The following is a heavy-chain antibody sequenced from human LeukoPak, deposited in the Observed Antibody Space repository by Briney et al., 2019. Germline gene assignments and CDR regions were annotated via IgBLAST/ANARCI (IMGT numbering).Heavy chain of an antibody. CDR1: GYTFTSYY. CDR2: INSSGGST. CDR3: ARDPEDGNGDYRNWFDP. Sequence: GASVKVSCKASGYTFTSYYMHWVRQAPGQGLEWMGIINSSGGSTSYAQKFQGRVTMTRDTSTSTVYMELSSLRSEDTAVYYCARDPEDGNGDYRNWFDPWGQGTLVTVSS. D-gene: IGHD4-17*01. J-gene: IGHJ5*02. V-gene: IGHV1-46*01.